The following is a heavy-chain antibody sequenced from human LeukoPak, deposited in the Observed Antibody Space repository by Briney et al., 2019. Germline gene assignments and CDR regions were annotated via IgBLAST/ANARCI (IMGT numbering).Heavy chain of an antibody. D-gene: IGHD3-3*01. CDR1: GYTLTELS. CDR3: ATDRRFLEWSLEPDAFDI. CDR2: FDPEDGET. Sequence: ASVKVSCKVSGYTLTELSMHWVRQAPGKGLEWMGGFDPEDGETIYAQKFQGRVTMTEDTSTDTAYMELSSLRSGDTAVYYCATDRRFLEWSLEPDAFDIWGQGTMVTVSS. J-gene: IGHJ3*02. V-gene: IGHV1-24*01.